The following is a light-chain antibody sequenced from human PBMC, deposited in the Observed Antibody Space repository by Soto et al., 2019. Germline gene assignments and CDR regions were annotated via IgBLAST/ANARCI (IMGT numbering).Light chain of an antibody. J-gene: IGLJ1*01. Sequence: QSALTQPASVSGSPGQSITISCTGTSSDVGGYNYVSWYQQHPGKAPKLMIYEVSNRPSGVCNRFSGSKSGNTASLTISGLQTEDEADYYRSSYTSSSTLVFGTGTKVTVL. CDR1: SSDVGGYNY. V-gene: IGLV2-14*01. CDR2: EVS. CDR3: SSYTSSSTLV.